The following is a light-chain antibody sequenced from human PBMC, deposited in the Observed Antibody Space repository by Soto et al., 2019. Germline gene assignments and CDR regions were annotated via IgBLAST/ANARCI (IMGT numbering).Light chain of an antibody. Sequence: EIVLTQSPATLSLSPGERATLSCRASQSVSSYLAWYQQKPGQAPRLLIYDASNRATSIPARFSGSGSGTDFTLTISSLEPEDFAVYYCQQRSNWPPRITFGQGTRLEI. CDR1: QSVSSY. J-gene: IGKJ5*01. CDR3: QQRSNWPPRIT. V-gene: IGKV3-11*01. CDR2: DAS.